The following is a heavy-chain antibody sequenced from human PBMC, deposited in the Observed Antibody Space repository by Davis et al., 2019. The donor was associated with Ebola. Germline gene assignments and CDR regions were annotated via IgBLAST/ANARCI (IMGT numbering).Heavy chain of an antibody. CDR2: ISSSSYYI. CDR1: GFTFSSYA. V-gene: IGHV3-21*01. Sequence: GGSLRLSCAASGFTFSSYAMNWVRQAPGKGLEWVSSISSSSYYIYYADSLKGRFTISRDNAKNSLYLQMNRLSAEDTAVYHCARGGYYDSSGYSHEAFDIWGQGTMVTVSS. CDR3: ARGGYYDSSGYSHEAFDI. J-gene: IGHJ3*02. D-gene: IGHD3-22*01.